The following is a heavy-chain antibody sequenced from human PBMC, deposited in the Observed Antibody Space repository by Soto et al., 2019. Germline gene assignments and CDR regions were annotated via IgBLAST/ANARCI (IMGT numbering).Heavy chain of an antibody. CDR1: GFTFSGSA. J-gene: IGHJ5*02. V-gene: IGHV3-73*01. CDR2: IRSKANSYAT. Sequence: GGSLRLSCAASGFTFSGSAMHWFRQASGKGLEWVGRIRSKANSYATAYAASVKGRFTISRDDSKNTAYLQMNSLNTEDTAVYYCTRQSTSSSWYPAPRSDWFDPWGQGTLVTVSS. D-gene: IGHD6-13*01. CDR3: TRQSTSSSWYPAPRSDWFDP.